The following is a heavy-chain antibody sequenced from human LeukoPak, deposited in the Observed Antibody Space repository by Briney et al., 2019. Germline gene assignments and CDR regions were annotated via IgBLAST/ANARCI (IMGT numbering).Heavy chain of an antibody. V-gene: IGHV3-73*01. J-gene: IGHJ4*02. CDR1: GFTFSGSA. Sequence: GGSLRLSCAASGFTFSGSAMHWVRQASGKGLEWVGSIRSKANSYATAYAASVKGRFTISRDDSKNTAYLQMNSLKTEDTAVYYCTRRGFGSGSYYFDYWGQGTLVTVSS. CDR2: IRSKANSYAT. D-gene: IGHD3-10*01. CDR3: TRRGFGSGSYYFDY.